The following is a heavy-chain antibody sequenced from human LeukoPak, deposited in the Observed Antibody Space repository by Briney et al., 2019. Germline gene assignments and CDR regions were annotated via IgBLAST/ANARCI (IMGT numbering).Heavy chain of an antibody. D-gene: IGHD3-9*01. CDR3: ARLGQYYDILSGYYSRAYYGMDV. Sequence: GGSLRLSCAASGFTFSSYWMSWVRQAPGKGLEWVANIKEDGSEKYYVTSVKGRFTISRDNPRNSLDLQMNSLRAEDTAVYYCARLGQYYDILSGYYSRAYYGMDVWGQGTTVIVSS. J-gene: IGHJ6*02. CDR2: IKEDGSEK. CDR1: GFTFSSYW. V-gene: IGHV3-7*01.